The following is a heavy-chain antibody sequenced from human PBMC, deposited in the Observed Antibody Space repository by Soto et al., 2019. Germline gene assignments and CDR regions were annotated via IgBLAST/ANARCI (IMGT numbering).Heavy chain of an antibody. CDR3: ARDWGAPGRGSALGYYYHFGMDV. CDR1: GFTFSTYW. CDR2: IKEEGSEE. Sequence: EVQLVESGGGLVQPGGSLRLSCAASGFTFSTYWMNWVRQAPGKGLQWVANIKEEGSEEYYVDSVKVGFTISRDNAKNSLYLDMNSLRGEDTAVYYCARDWGAPGRGSALGYYYHFGMDVWGQGTTVTVPS. V-gene: IGHV3-7*05. J-gene: IGHJ6*02. D-gene: IGHD3-16*01.